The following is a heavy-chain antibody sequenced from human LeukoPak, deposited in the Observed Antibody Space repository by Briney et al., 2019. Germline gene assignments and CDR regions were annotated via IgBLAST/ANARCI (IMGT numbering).Heavy chain of an antibody. D-gene: IGHD1-14*01. CDR2: IRSKANSYAT. Sequence: GGSLRLSRAASGFTFSGSGIHWVRQASGKGLEWVGRIRSKANSYATAYAASVEGRFAISRDDSKNTAYLQMNSLKIEDTAVYYCTRHANPFDYWGQGTLVTVSS. CDR1: GFTFSGSG. CDR3: TRHANPFDY. J-gene: IGHJ4*02. V-gene: IGHV3-73*01.